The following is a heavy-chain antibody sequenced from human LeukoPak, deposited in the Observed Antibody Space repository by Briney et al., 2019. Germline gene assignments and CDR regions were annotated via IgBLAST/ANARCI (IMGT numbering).Heavy chain of an antibody. CDR3: AVAVAGTFLFDY. CDR1: GYTFTGYY. D-gene: IGHD6-19*01. Sequence: ASVKVSCKASGYTFTGYYMHWVRQAPGQGLEWMGWINPNSGGTNYAQKFQGRVTMTRDTSISTAYMGLSRLRSDDTAVYYCAVAVAGTFLFDYWGQGTLVTVSS. V-gene: IGHV1-2*02. CDR2: INPNSGGT. J-gene: IGHJ4*02.